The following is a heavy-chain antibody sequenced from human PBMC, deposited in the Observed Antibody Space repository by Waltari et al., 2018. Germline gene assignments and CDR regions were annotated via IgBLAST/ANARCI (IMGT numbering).Heavy chain of an antibody. CDR2: IYYAGIS. CDR1: GGSISSNSFF. V-gene: IGHV4-39*07. CDR3: AQGPAVSAYDSCWYTD. D-gene: IGHD6-13*01. Sequence: QLQLQESGPGLVKPSETLSLTCSVSGGSISSNSFFWGWIRQPPGKGLEWIGNIYYAGISFYNPSLPSRVTMSVGTSEDHFSLRLTSVTAADTAIYYCAQGPAVSAYDSCWYTDWGQGTLVTVSS. J-gene: IGHJ4*02.